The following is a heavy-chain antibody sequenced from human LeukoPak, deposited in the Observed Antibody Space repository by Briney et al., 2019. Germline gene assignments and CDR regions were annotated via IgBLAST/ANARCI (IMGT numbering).Heavy chain of an antibody. CDR1: GGSISSYY. Sequence: SETLSLTCTVSGGSISSYYWSWIRQPPGKGLEWIGEINHSGSTNYNPSLKSRVTISVDTSKNQFSLKLSSVTAADTAVYYCARGRPVTTYYYYYYYMDVWGKGTTVTVSS. V-gene: IGHV4-34*01. CDR3: ARGRPVTTYYYYYYYMDV. J-gene: IGHJ6*03. D-gene: IGHD4-17*01. CDR2: INHSGST.